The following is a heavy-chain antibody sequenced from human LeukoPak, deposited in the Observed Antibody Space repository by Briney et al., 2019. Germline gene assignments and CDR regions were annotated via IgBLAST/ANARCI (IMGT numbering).Heavy chain of an antibody. CDR2: ISGSGGST. V-gene: IGHV3-23*01. D-gene: IGHD4-23*01. J-gene: IGHJ4*02. CDR3: ARGPQVVTGPFDY. CDR1: GFTFSSYA. Sequence: PGGSLRLSCAASGFTFSSYAMSWVRQAPGKGLEWVSAISGSGGSTYYADSVKGRFTISRDNSKNTLYLQMNSLRAEDTAVYYCARGPQVVTGPFDYWGQGTLVTVSS.